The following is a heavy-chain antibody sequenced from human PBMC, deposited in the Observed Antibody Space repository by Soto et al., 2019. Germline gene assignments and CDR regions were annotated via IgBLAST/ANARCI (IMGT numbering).Heavy chain of an antibody. Sequence: SQALSLTCVISGDIVSSNSAAWNWIRQSPSRGLEWLGRTYYRSKWSKDYALSVKSRITINPDTSKNQFSLQLNSVTPEDTAVYYCARGHSGYVDYWGQGTLVTVSS. CDR3: ARGHSGYVDY. J-gene: IGHJ4*02. CDR2: TYYRSKWSK. CDR1: GDIVSSNSAA. V-gene: IGHV6-1*01.